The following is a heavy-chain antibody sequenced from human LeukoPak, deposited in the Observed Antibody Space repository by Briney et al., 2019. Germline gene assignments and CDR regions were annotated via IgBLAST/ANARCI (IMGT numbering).Heavy chain of an antibody. CDR2: INSNGART. J-gene: IGHJ1*01. D-gene: IGHD4/OR15-4a*01. Sequence: GGSLRLSCAASGFTFDDYGMSWVRQVPGKGLEWVSGINSNGARTGYADSVKGRFTISRDNAKNSLYLQMNSLRAEDTALYYCARDRGADYLYFQHWGQGTLVTVSS. CDR1: GFTFDDYG. V-gene: IGHV3-20*04. CDR3: ARDRGADYLYFQH.